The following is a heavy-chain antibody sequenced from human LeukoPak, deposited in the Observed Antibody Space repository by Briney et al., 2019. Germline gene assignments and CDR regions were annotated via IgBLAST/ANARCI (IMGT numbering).Heavy chain of an antibody. CDR3: ATATPMVRGVERFDY. Sequence: ASVKVSCKVSGYTLTEISMHWVRQAPGKGLEWMGGFDPEDGERIYAQKFQGRVTMTEDTSTDTAYMELSSLRSEDTAVYYCATATPMVRGVERFDYWGHGTLVTVSS. CDR1: GYTLTEIS. D-gene: IGHD3-10*01. CDR2: FDPEDGER. V-gene: IGHV1-24*01. J-gene: IGHJ4*01.